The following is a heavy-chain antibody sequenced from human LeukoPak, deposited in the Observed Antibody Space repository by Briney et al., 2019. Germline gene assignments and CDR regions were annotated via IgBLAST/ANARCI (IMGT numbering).Heavy chain of an antibody. V-gene: IGHV4-4*07. CDR3: ARADGSGSYDNPLNYYYYYYMDV. J-gene: IGHJ6*03. CDR1: GGSISNYY. CDR2: IYTSGST. Sequence: PSETLSLTCTVSGGSISNYYWSWIRQPAGKGLEWIGRIYTSGSTNYNPSLKSRVTISVDTSENQFSLKLTSVTAADTAVYYCARADGSGSYDNPLNYYYYYYMDVWGKGTTVTISS. D-gene: IGHD3-10*01.